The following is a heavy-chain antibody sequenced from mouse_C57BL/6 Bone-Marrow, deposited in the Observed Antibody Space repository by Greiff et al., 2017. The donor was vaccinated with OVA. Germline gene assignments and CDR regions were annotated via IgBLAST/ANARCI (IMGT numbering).Heavy chain of an antibody. D-gene: IGHD2-1*01. V-gene: IGHV5-16*01. CDR3: AIDRGGNYVGGYWYFDV. CDR1: GFTFSDYY. CDR2: INYDGSST. J-gene: IGHJ1*03. Sequence: EVKLVESEGGLVQPGSSMKLSCTASGFTFSDYYMAWVRQVPEKGLEWVANINYDGSSTYYLDSLKSRFIISRDNAKNILYLQMSSLKSEDTATYYCAIDRGGNYVGGYWYFDVWGTGTTVTVSS.